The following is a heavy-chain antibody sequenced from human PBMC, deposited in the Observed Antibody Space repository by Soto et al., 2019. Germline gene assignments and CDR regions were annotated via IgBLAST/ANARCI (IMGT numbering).Heavy chain of an antibody. Sequence: QVVLVQSGAEVKKPGDSVKVSCKSSGYKFTDYYIHWVRQAPGQGPEWMGWVNPKRGDAVHAQKFQGWVTMTRDTATTTAYLEVNRLKPDDTAVYFCARDPGLPGRYWYFDLWGRGTLVTVSS. V-gene: IGHV1-2*04. CDR2: VNPKRGDA. D-gene: IGHD3-9*01. J-gene: IGHJ2*01. CDR3: ARDPGLPGRYWYFDL. CDR1: GYKFTDYY.